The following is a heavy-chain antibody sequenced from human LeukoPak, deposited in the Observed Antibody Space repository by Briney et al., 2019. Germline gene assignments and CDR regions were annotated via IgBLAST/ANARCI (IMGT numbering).Heavy chain of an antibody. CDR1: GLTFSNYG. CDR3: ATGSRRGYGGNSDPGFDY. J-gene: IGHJ4*02. Sequence: GGSLRLSCAASGLTFSNYGMHWVRQAPGKGLEWVAVTWYDGGNKYYADSVKGRFTSSRDNSKNTLHLQMDSLRAEDTAVYYCATGSRRGYGGNSDPGFDYWGQGTLVTVSS. D-gene: IGHD4-23*01. CDR2: TWYDGGNK. V-gene: IGHV3-33*01.